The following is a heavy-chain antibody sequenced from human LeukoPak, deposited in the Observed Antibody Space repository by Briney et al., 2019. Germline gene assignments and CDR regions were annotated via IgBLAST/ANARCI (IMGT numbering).Heavy chain of an antibody. V-gene: IGHV3-33*01. CDR2: IWYDGTNK. Sequence: GRSLRLSCAVSGFTFSSCGMHWVRQAPGKGMEWVAVIWYDGTNKYYADSVKGRFTISRDNSKNTLYLQMNSLRAEDTAVYYCARGRDGYNWIDYWGQGTLVTVSS. CDR1: GFTFSSCG. CDR3: ARGRDGYNWIDY. J-gene: IGHJ4*02. D-gene: IGHD5-24*01.